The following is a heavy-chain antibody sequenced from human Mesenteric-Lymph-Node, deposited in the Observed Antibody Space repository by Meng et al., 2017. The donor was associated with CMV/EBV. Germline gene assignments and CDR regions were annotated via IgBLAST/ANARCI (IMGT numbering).Heavy chain of an antibody. CDR2: ISAAGGSI. J-gene: IGHJ6*02. Sequence: GESLKISCTASGFPFRDHSMIWIRQVPGKGLAWVADISAAGGSIHYADSVKGRVTISRDNAKNTVYLHMDSLTVEDTAVYYCATSMHYHGVASRFMAFMGVDLWGQGTSVTVSS. CDR1: GFPFRDHS. V-gene: IGHV3-11*04. D-gene: IGHD4-17*01. CDR3: ATSMHYHGVASRFMAFMGVDL.